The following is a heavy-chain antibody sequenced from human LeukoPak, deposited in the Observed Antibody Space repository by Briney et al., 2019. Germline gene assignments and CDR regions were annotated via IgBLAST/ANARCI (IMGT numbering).Heavy chain of an antibody. CDR2: VSGSGSST. J-gene: IGHJ5*02. CDR3: AKGTAQSGTSLFDP. CDR1: GFTVSSDY. D-gene: IGHD5-12*01. V-gene: IGHV3-23*01. Sequence: PGGSLRLSCAASGFTVSSDYMSWVRQAPGKGLEWVSTVSGSGSSTYYADSVKGRFTISRDNSKNTLSLQMNSLRAEDTALYYCAKGTAQSGTSLFDPWGQGTLVTVSP.